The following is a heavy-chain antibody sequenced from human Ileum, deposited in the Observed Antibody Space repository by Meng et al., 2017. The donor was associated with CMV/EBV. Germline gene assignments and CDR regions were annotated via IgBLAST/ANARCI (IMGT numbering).Heavy chain of an antibody. Sequence: FSLITSGVGVGWIRQPPGKALEWLALIYWNDDKRYSPSLKSRLTITKDTSKNQVVLTMTNMDPVDTATYYCARERGRYDSSGYLFDPWGQGTLVTVSS. CDR2: IYWNDDK. J-gene: IGHJ5*02. CDR1: FSLITSGVG. D-gene: IGHD3-22*01. V-gene: IGHV2-5*01. CDR3: ARERGRYDSSGYLFDP.